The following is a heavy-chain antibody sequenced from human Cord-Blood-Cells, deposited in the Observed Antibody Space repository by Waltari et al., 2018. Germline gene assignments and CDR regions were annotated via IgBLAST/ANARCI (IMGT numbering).Heavy chain of an antibody. CDR3: ARTVRRVITSYYYYYYMDV. V-gene: IGHV1-3*01. CDR1: GYTFTSYD. J-gene: IGHJ6*03. CDR2: INAGNGNT. Sequence: QVQLVQSGAEVKKPGASVKVSCKASGYTFTSYDMHWVRQAPGQRLEWMGWINAGNGNTKYSQKFQGRVTITRETSASTAYMELSSPRSEDTAVDYCARTVRRVITSYYYYYYMDVWGKGTTVTVSS. D-gene: IGHD3-10*01.